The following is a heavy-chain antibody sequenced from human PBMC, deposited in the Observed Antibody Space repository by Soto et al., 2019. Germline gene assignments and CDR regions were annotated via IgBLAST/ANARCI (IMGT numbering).Heavy chain of an antibody. V-gene: IGHV3-21*04. CDR2: ISSSSTYI. Sequence: EVQVVESGGGLVKPGGSLRLSCAASGFTFSSHSMNWVRQAPGKGLEWVSTISSSSTYIYYADSVKGRFTISRDNAKNSLYLQMNSLRGEDTAVYYCAKVTGYYMDHWGQGTLVTVSS. CDR3: AKVTGYYMDH. D-gene: IGHD3-9*01. CDR1: GFTFSSHS. J-gene: IGHJ4*02.